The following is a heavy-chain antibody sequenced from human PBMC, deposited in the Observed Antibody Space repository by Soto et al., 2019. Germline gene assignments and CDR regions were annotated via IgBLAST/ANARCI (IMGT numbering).Heavy chain of an antibody. Sequence: ASVKVSCKVSGYTLTELSMHWVRQAPGKGLEWMGGFDPEDGETIYAQKFQDRVTMTEDTSTDTAYMELSSLRSEDTAVYYCATGLTAMATFDYWGQGTLVTVSS. J-gene: IGHJ4*02. CDR2: FDPEDGET. CDR3: ATGLTAMATFDY. CDR1: GYTLTELS. V-gene: IGHV1-24*01. D-gene: IGHD5-18*01.